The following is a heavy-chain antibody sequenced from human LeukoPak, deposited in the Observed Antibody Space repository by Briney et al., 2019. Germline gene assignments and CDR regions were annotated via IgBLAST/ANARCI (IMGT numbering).Heavy chain of an antibody. CDR1: GGSISSGDYY. CDR3: AREAMAFDI. V-gene: IGHV4-30-4*08. Sequence: SQTLSLTCTVSGGSISSGDYYRRWIRQPPGKGLEWIGYIYYSGSTYYNPSLKSRITISVDTSKNQFSLKLSSVIAADTAVYYCAREAMAFDIWGQGTMVTVSS. CDR2: IYYSGST. J-gene: IGHJ3*02. D-gene: IGHD2-21*01.